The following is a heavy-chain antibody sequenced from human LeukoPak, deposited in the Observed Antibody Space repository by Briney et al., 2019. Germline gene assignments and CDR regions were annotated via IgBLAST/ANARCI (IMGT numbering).Heavy chain of an antibody. Sequence: GGSLRPSFAASGFTFSSYWMSWVRQAPGKGLEWVANIKQDESEKYVDSLKGRFTISRDNAKNSLYLQMNSLRAEDTAVYYCARDKIEGPTKLDYWGQGILVTVSS. CDR3: ARDKIEGPTKLDY. CDR1: GFTFSSYW. D-gene: IGHD1-1*01. V-gene: IGHV3-7*01. CDR2: IKQDESEK. J-gene: IGHJ4*02.